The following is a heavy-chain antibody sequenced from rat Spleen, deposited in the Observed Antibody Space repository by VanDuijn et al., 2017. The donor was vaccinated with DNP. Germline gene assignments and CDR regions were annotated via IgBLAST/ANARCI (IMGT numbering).Heavy chain of an antibody. V-gene: IGHV5-31*01. J-gene: IGHJ2*01. Sequence: EVQLVETGGGLVQPGRSLKLSCVASGFTFNNYWMTWIRQVPGKGLEWVASITSSGDNTYSPDSVKGRFTISRDNAKNTLYLQMDSLRSEDTATYYCPRLGERLFDYWGQGVMVTVSS. CDR3: PRLGERLFDY. D-gene: IGHD5-1*01. CDR2: ITSSGDNT. CDR1: GFTFNNYW.